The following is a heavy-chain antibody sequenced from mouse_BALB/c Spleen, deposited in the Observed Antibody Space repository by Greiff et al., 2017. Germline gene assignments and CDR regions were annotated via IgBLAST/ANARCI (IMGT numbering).Heavy chain of an antibody. CDR3: ANHYYGSSWYFDV. J-gene: IGHJ1*01. V-gene: IGHV1-85*01. D-gene: IGHD1-1*01. CDR1: GYTFTSYD. CDR2: IFPGDGST. Sequence: VQLQQSGAELVKPGASVKLSCKASGYTFTSYDINWVRQRPEQGLEWIGWIFPGDGSTKYNEKFKGKATLTTDKSSSTAYMQLSRLTSEDSAVYFCANHYYGSSWYFDVWGAGTTVTVSS.